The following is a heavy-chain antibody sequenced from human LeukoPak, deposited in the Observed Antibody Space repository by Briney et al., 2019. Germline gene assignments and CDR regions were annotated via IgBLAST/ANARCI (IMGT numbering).Heavy chain of an antibody. Sequence: GASVKVSCKASGGTFSSYAISWVRQAPGQGLEWMGGIIPIFGTANYAQKFQGRVTITADESTSTAYMELSSLRSEDTAVYYCARVNYGSATKEDYWGQGTLVTVSS. D-gene: IGHD3-10*01. CDR1: GGTFSSYA. V-gene: IGHV1-69*13. J-gene: IGHJ4*02. CDR3: ARVNYGSATKEDY. CDR2: IIPIFGTA.